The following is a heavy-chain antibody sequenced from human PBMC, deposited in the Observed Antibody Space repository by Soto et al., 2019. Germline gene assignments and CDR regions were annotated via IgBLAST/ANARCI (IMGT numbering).Heavy chain of an antibody. CDR1: GDSVSSNSAA. J-gene: IGHJ4*02. V-gene: IGHV6-1*01. CDR2: TYYRSKWYN. D-gene: IGHD3-3*01. CDR3: ARGNYDFWSGYYKRYYFDY. Sequence: SQTLSLTCAISGDSVSSNSAAWNWIRQSPSRGLEWLGRTYYRSKWYNDYAVSVKSRITINPGTSKNQFSLQLNSVTPEDTAVYYCARGNYDFWSGYYKRYYFDYWGQGTLVTVSS.